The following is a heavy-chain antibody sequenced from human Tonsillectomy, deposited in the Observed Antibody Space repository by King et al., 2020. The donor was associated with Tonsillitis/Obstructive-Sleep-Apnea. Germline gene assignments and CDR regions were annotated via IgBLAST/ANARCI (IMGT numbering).Heavy chain of an antibody. D-gene: IGHD3-16*02. CDR3: TTDHDYVWGSYRYTDY. CDR1: GFTFSNAW. J-gene: IGHJ4*02. Sequence: QLVQSGGGLVKPGGSLRLSCAASGFTFSNAWMNWVRQAPGKGREWFGRIKSKTDGGTPDYAAPVKGRFTISRDDSKNTLYLQMNSLKTEDTAVYYCTTDHDYVWGSYRYTDYWGQGTLVTVSS. V-gene: IGHV3-15*07. CDR2: IKSKTDGGTP.